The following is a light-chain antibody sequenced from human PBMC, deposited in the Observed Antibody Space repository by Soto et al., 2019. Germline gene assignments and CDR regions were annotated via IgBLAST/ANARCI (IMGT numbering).Light chain of an antibody. CDR3: QHYGRSPIT. Sequence: EIVFTQSPCTLSLSPGERATHSCRASQSVNSRLAWYQHKPGQAPRLLNAGASSGATGIPDRFSGRGSATDFTLTSSILEPDDVVLYYWQHYGRSPITFGQGTRLEIK. V-gene: IGKV3-20*01. CDR2: GAS. J-gene: IGKJ5*01. CDR1: QSVNSR.